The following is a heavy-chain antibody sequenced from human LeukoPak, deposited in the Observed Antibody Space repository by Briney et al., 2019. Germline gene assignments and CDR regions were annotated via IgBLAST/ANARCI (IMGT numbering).Heavy chain of an antibody. J-gene: IGHJ6*03. Sequence: GGSLRLSCAASRFTFSSYGMTWVRQAPGKGLEWVSTISDTGGGTFYADSVKGRFTISRDNAKNTLYLQMNSLRAEDTAVYYCARVSSGSYFGYYYYYMDVWGKGTTVTVSS. CDR2: ISDTGGGT. CDR3: ARVSSGSYFGYYYYYMDV. V-gene: IGHV3-23*01. CDR1: RFTFSSYG. D-gene: IGHD1-26*01.